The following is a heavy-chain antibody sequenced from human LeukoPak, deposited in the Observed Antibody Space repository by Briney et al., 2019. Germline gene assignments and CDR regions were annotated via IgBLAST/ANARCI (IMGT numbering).Heavy chain of an antibody. D-gene: IGHD3-10*01. CDR2: ISSSGSTK. CDR1: GFTFSDYY. V-gene: IGHV3-11*01. CDR3: ARDGHAYGRGSPHY. J-gene: IGHJ4*02. Sequence: GGSLRLSFAASGFTFSDYYISWIRQAPGKGQEWVSYISSSGSTKYYADSVKGRFAISRDNAKNSYLQMNSLRAEDTAVYYCARDGHAYGRGSPHYWGQGTLVTVSS.